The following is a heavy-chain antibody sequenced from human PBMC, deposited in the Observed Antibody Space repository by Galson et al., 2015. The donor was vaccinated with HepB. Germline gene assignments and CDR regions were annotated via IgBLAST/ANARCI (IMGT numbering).Heavy chain of an antibody. D-gene: IGHD1-26*01. CDR2: ISYDGSNK. CDR1: GFTFSSYG. J-gene: IGHJ6*03. V-gene: IGHV3-30*18. CDR3: AKDPYSGSYYVRYYCYMDV. Sequence: SLRLSCAASGFTFSSYGMHWVRQAPGKGLEWVAVISYDGSNKYYADSVKGRFTISRDNSKNTLYLQMNSLRAEDTAVYYCAKDPYSGSYYVRYYCYMDVWGKGTTVTVSS.